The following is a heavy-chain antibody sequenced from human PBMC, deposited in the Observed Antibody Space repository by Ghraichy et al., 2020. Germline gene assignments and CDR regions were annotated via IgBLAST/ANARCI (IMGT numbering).Heavy chain of an antibody. Sequence: LSLTCAASGFTFEDYAMHWVRQAPGRGLEWVSGISWNSGTIGYADSVKGRFTISRDNAKNSLYLEMNSLRAEDTALYYCAKDSLGYSSGGRCLYNWFDPWGQGTLVTVSS. D-gene: IGHD2-15*01. CDR2: ISWNSGTI. V-gene: IGHV3-9*01. J-gene: IGHJ5*02. CDR3: AKDSLGYSSGGRCLYNWFDP. CDR1: GFTFEDYA.